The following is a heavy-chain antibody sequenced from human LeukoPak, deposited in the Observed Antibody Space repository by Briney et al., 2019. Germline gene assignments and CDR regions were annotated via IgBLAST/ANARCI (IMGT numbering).Heavy chain of an antibody. CDR3: AKDRVTMVRGVAGGFDP. CDR1: GFSFSTYS. J-gene: IGHJ5*02. CDR2: ISSRSGYI. D-gene: IGHD3-10*01. V-gene: IGHV3-21*01. Sequence: PGGSLRLSCAASGFSFSTYSMNWVRQAPGKGLEWVSSISSRSGYIYYADSVKGRFTISRDNAKNSLYLQMDSLGAEDTAVYYCAKDRVTMVRGVAGGFDPWGQGTLVTVSS.